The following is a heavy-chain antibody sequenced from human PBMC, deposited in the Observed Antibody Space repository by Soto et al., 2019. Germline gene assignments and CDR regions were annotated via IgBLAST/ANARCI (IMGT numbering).Heavy chain of an antibody. V-gene: IGHV1-69*12. CDR2: IIPMFGTA. CDR1: GGTFSTYA. J-gene: IGHJ4*02. D-gene: IGHD5-18*01. Sequence: QVQLVQSGAEVKKPESSVKVSCKAPGGTFSTYAISWVRQAPGQGLEWMGGIIPMFGTANYAQRCHDRVTITADETTNTVYMELSSLRSEDTAVYFCASGIQLWLRRINNGYSGWGQGTLVTVSS. CDR3: ASGIQLWLRRINNGYSG.